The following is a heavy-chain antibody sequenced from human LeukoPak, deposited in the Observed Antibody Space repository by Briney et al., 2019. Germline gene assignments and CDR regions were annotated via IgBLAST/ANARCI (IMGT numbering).Heavy chain of an antibody. CDR1: GYTFTGYY. CDR2: INPNSGGT. V-gene: IGHV1-2*02. D-gene: IGHD3-22*01. J-gene: IGHJ4*02. CDR3: ASPGGFSYYYDSSGYYPREEYDY. Sequence: GASVKVSCKASGYTFTGYYMHWVRQAPGQGLEWMGWINPNSGGTNYAQKFQGRVTMTRDTSISTAYMELSRLRSDDTAVYFCASPGGFSYYYDSSGYYPREEYDYWGQGTLVTVSS.